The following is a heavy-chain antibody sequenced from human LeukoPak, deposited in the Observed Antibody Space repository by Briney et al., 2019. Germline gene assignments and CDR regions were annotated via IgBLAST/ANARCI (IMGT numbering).Heavy chain of an antibody. J-gene: IGHJ5*02. Sequence: ASVKVSCKAPGYTFTNYYIYWVRQAPGQGLEWMGWISAYNGNTNYAQKLQGRVTMTTDTSTSTAYMELRSQRSDDTAVYYCARGYSSGWYVAWQVWFDPWGQGTLVTVSS. V-gene: IGHV1-18*04. CDR3: ARGYSSGWYVAWQVWFDP. D-gene: IGHD6-13*01. CDR2: ISAYNGNT. CDR1: GYTFTNYY.